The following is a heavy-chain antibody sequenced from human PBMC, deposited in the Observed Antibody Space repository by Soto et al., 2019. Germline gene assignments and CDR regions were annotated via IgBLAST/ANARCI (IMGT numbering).Heavy chain of an antibody. Sequence: EVQLVESGGGLVQPGGSLRLSCAASGFTFSSYWMSWVRQAPGKGLEWVANIKQDGSEKYYVDSVKGRFTISRDNAKNSLYLQMNSLRAEGTAVYYCARGHLAAAGTAVRNWFDPWGQGTLVTVSS. CDR3: ARGHLAAAGTAVRNWFDP. D-gene: IGHD6-13*01. CDR2: IKQDGSEK. J-gene: IGHJ5*02. V-gene: IGHV3-7*03. CDR1: GFTFSSYW.